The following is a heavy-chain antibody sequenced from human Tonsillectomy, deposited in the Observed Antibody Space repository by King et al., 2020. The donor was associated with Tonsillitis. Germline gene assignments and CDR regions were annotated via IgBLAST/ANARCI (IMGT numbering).Heavy chain of an antibody. Sequence: VQLVESGAEVKKPGSSVKVSCKASGGTFTSYAISWVRQAPGQGLEWMGRIIPILGIANYAQKFQGRVTITEDKSTSTAYMELSSLRSEDTAVYYCATAEDTAMDNFDYWGQGTLVTVSS. J-gene: IGHJ4*02. CDR2: IIPILGIA. CDR3: ATAEDTAMDNFDY. D-gene: IGHD5-18*01. V-gene: IGHV1-69*09. CDR1: GGTFTSYA.